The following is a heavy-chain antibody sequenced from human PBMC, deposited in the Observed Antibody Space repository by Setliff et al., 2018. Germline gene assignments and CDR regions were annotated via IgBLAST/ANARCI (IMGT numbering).Heavy chain of an antibody. CDR1: GYTFLNYG. V-gene: IGHV1-18*01. J-gene: IGHJ5*02. CDR2: INTDTGST. D-gene: IGHD1-26*01. CDR3: AIPGGGAPLWFDP. Sequence: ASVKVSCKTSGYTFLNYGISWVRQAPGHGLEWMGWINTDTGSTDYSQKIQGRVTMTTDTSTSTAYMELSGLRSEDTAVYYCAIPGGGAPLWFDPWGQGTLVTVSS.